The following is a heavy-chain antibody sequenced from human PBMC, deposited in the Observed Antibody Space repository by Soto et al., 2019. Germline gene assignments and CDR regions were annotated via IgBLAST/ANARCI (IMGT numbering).Heavy chain of an antibody. J-gene: IGHJ4*02. CDR3: ARGIVVVVAATLYFDY. CDR2: IYYSGST. V-gene: IGHV4-31*03. Sequence: QVQLQESGPGLVKPSQTLSLTCTVSGGSISSGGYYWSWIRQHPGKGLEWIGYIYYSGSTHYNPSLKSRVTISVDTSKNQFSLKLSSVTAADTAVYYCARGIVVVVAATLYFDYWGQGTLVTVSS. CDR1: GGSISSGGYY. D-gene: IGHD2-15*01.